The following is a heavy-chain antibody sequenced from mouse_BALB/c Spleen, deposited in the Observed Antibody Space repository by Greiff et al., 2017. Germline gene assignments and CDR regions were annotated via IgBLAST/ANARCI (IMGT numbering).Heavy chain of an antibody. D-gene: IGHD2-4*01. J-gene: IGHJ3*01. CDR3: ARGGGYDYDL. CDR1: GFTFSSYA. CDR2: ISSGGST. V-gene: IGHV5-6-5*01. Sequence: VESGGGLVKPGGSLKLSCAASGFTFSSYAMSWVRQTPEKRLEWVASISSGGSTYYPDSVKGRFTISRDNARNILYLQMSSLRSEDTAMYYCARGGGYDYDLWGQGTLVTVSA.